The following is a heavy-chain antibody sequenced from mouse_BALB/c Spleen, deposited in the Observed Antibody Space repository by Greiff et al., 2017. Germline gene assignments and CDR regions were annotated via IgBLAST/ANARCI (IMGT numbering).Heavy chain of an antibody. V-gene: IGHV14-3*02. J-gene: IGHJ3*01. CDR2: IDPANGNT. CDR1: GFNIKDTY. D-gene: IGHD2-10*01. CDR3: ARYRLLRNLFLAY. Sequence: EVQLQQSGAELVKPGASVKLSCTASGFNIKDTYMHWVKQRPEQGLEWIGRIDPANGNTKYDPKFQGKATITADTSSNTAYLQLSSLTSEDTAVYYCARYRLLRNLFLAYWGQGTLVTVSA.